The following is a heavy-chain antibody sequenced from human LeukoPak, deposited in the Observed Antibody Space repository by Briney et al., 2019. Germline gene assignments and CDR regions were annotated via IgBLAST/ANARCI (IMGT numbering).Heavy chain of an antibody. D-gene: IGHD5-12*01. J-gene: IGHJ4*02. CDR2: ISYDGSNK. Sequence: PGRSLRLSCAASGFTFSSYGMHWVRQAPGQGLEWVAVISYDGSNKYYADSVKGRFTISRDNSKNTLYLQMNSLRAEDTAVYYCAKDPKRYSGYESYYFDYWGQGTLVTVSS. CDR1: GFTFSSYG. V-gene: IGHV3-30*18. CDR3: AKDPKRYSGYESYYFDY.